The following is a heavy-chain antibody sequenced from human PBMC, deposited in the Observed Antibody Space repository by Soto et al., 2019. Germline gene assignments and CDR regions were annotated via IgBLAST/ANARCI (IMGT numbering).Heavy chain of an antibody. D-gene: IGHD3-3*01. V-gene: IGHV4-34*01. CDR3: ARAGYDFWSGYWSNWFDP. Sequence: SETLSLTCAVYGGSFSGYYWSWIRQPPGKGLEWIGEINHSGSTNYNPSLKSRVTISVDTSKNQFSLKLSSVTAADTAVYYCARAGYDFWSGYWSNWFDPWGQGTLVTVSS. J-gene: IGHJ5*02. CDR2: INHSGST. CDR1: GGSFSGYY.